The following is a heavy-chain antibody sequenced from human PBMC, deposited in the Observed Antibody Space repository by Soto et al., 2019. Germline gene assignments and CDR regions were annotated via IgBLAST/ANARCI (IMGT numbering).Heavy chain of an antibody. CDR1: GGTFSTYG. Sequence: QVHLVQSGAEVKKPASSVKVSCQASGGTFSTYGITWVRQAPGHGLEWMGAIIPVFASTSSAQLFRGRLSXXXXXXXXXXXXXXXXLXSEDTAIYYCATAGFRGTAIQQFEHWGQGTLVTVS. D-gene: IGHD3-10*01. V-gene: IGHV1-69*01. J-gene: IGHJ4*02. CDR3: ATAGFRGTAIQQFEH. CDR2: IIPVFAST.